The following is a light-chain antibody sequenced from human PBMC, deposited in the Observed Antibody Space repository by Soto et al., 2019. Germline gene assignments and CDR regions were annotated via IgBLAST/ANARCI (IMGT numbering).Light chain of an antibody. V-gene: IGKV3-15*01. Sequence: EIVMTQSPATLSVSPGERATLSCRASQSINNNLAWYQQKPGQAPRLLIYGASTRATGIPARFSGSASGTEFTLTISSLQSEDFAVYYCQQSNNWPLTFGGGTKV. J-gene: IGKJ4*01. CDR1: QSINNN. CDR2: GAS. CDR3: QQSNNWPLT.